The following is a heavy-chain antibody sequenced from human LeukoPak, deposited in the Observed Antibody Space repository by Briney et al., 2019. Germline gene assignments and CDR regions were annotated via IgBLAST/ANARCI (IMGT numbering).Heavy chain of an antibody. J-gene: IGHJ4*02. V-gene: IGHV3-30*02. Sequence: GGPLRLSLAASGFTYNNYGMHGVRQAPGKGLEWVTFISYDGSDKSYADSVKGRFIISRDNSKKTLYVQMNSLTTDDTAVYYCAKDVSTGWSFDSWGQGTLVTVSS. CDR3: AKDVSTGWSFDS. CDR1: GFTYNNYG. CDR2: ISYDGSDK. D-gene: IGHD6-19*01.